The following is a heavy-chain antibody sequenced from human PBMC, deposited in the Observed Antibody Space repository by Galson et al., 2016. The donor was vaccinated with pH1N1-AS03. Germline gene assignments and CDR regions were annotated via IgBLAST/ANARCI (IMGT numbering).Heavy chain of an antibody. Sequence: QSGAEVKKPGESLKISCKGSGYRFTSYWIGWVRQMPGKGLEWMGVIYPGDSGTRYSPSFQGQVTISVDKSISTAYLQWSSLKASDTAMYSCAIRVDFWSGLPYYFDYWGQGTLVTVSS. CDR2: IYPGDSGT. D-gene: IGHD3-3*01. V-gene: IGHV5-51*01. CDR3: AIRVDFWSGLPYYFDY. CDR1: GYRFTSYW. J-gene: IGHJ4*02.